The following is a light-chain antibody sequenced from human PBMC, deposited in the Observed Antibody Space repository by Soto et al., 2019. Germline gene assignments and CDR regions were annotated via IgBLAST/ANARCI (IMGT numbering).Light chain of an antibody. Sequence: QSALTQPASVSGSPGQSITISCTGTSSDVGSYNLVSWYQQHPGKAPKLMIYEGSKRPSGVSNRFSGSKSGNTASLTISGLQAEDEADYYCCSYAGSSRVFGGGTKLTAL. CDR3: CSYAGSSRV. J-gene: IGLJ3*02. CDR2: EGS. V-gene: IGLV2-23*01. CDR1: SSDVGSYNL.